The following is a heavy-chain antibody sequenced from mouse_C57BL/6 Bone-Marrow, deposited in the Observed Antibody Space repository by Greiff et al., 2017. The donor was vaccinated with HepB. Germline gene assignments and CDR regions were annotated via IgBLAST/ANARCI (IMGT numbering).Heavy chain of an antibody. CDR2: IWGGGST. D-gene: IGHD6-2*01. CDR3: AKRESLLLPPFAY. Sequence: QVQLQESGPGLVAPSPRLSIPCTVSGFSFPSYGVYWVRQPPGKGLEWLGVIWGGGSTNYNSALMSRLSIIKDNSKSQVFLKMNSLQTDDTAMYYCAKRESLLLPPFAYWGSAALFTVS. J-gene: IGHJ3*01. CDR1: GFSFPSYG. V-gene: IGHV2-9*01.